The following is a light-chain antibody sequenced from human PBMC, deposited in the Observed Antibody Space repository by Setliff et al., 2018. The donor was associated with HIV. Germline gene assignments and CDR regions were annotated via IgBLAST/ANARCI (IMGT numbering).Light chain of an antibody. V-gene: IGLV2-14*03. CDR1: SSDVGGYNY. Sequence: QSALTQPASVSGSPGQSITISCTGTSSDVGGYNYVSWYQQHPGKAPKLMIYDVSNRPSGVSNRFSGSKSGNTASLTISGLQAGDEADYYCSPYTSSSSYVFGTGTKVTVL. CDR3: SPYTSSSSYV. CDR2: DVS. J-gene: IGLJ1*01.